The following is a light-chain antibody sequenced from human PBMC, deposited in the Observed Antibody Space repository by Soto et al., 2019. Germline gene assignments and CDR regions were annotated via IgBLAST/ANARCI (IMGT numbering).Light chain of an antibody. CDR2: AAS. CDR1: QAISSY. Sequence: DIQLTQSPSFLSTSVGDRVTITCRASQAISSYFAWYQQKPGKAPRLLIYAASTLQSGVPSRFSGKGSGTEFTLTISILLPEDFATYYCQQLNSYPYTFGQGTKLEIK. J-gene: IGKJ2*01. CDR3: QQLNSYPYT. V-gene: IGKV1-9*01.